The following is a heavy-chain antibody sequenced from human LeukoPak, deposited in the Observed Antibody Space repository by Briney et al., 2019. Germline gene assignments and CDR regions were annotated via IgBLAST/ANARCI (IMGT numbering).Heavy chain of an antibody. CDR2: INPNSGGT. J-gene: IGHJ4*02. D-gene: IGHD1-14*01. Sequence: GASVKVSCKASGYTFTGYYMHWVRQAPGQGLEWMGWINPNSGGTNYAQKFQGRVTMTRDTSISTAYMEVTSLRSEDMAVYYCATSPGFDYWGQGTLVTVSS. CDR1: GYTFTGYY. V-gene: IGHV1-2*02. CDR3: ATSPGFDY.